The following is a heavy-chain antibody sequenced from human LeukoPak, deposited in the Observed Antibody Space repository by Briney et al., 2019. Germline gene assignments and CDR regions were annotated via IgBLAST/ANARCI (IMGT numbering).Heavy chain of an antibody. Sequence: SETLSLTCTVSGGSISSSSYYWGWIRQPPGKGLEWIGSIYYSGSTYYNPSLKSRVTISVDTSKNQFSLKLSSVTAADTAVYYCAREFYDSSGDAFDIWGQGTMVTVSS. CDR1: GGSISSSSYY. CDR2: IYYSGST. D-gene: IGHD3-22*01. CDR3: AREFYDSSGDAFDI. V-gene: IGHV4-39*07. J-gene: IGHJ3*02.